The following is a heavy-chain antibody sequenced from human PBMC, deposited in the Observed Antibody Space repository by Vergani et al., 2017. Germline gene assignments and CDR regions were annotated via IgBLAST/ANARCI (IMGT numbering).Heavy chain of an antibody. CDR1: GYTFTGYY. V-gene: IGHV1-2*06. CDR2: INPNSGGT. J-gene: IGHJ6*02. CDR3: ARRTGGDYYYYGMDV. D-gene: IGHD7-27*01. Sequence: QVQLVQSGAEVKKPGASVKVSCKASGYTFTGYYMHWVRQAPGQGLEWMGRINPNSGGTNYAQKFQGMVTMTTDTSTSTAYMELRSLRSDDTAVYYCARRTGGDYYYYGMDVWGQGTTVTVSS.